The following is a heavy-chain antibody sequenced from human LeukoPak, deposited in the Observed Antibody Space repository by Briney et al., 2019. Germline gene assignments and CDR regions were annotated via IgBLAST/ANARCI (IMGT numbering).Heavy chain of an antibody. CDR2: ISGSGGST. Sequence: GSLRLSCAASGFTLSSYAMSWVRQAPGKGLEWVSAISGSGGSTYYADSVKCRFTISRDNSKNTLYLQMNRLRAEDTAVHYCAKGEAAAAYYYYMDVWGKGTTVTVSS. V-gene: IGHV3-23*01. D-gene: IGHD6-13*01. CDR1: GFTLSSYA. J-gene: IGHJ6*03. CDR3: AKGEAAAAYYYYMDV.